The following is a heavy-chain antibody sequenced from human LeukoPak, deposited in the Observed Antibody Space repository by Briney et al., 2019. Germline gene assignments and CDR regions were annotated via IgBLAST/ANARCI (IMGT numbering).Heavy chain of an antibody. CDR1: GFTFDDYV. CDR2: INGGGGGT. V-gene: IGHV3-20*04. D-gene: IGHD2-8*01. CDR3: ARVGACTNGVCQALDY. J-gene: IGHJ4*02. Sequence: GGSLRLSCVASGFTFDDYVMTWVRQAPGKGLEWVSGINGGGGGTGYADTVKGRFTISRDNAKNSLFLQMHSLRVEDTALHYCARVGACTNGVCQALDYWGQGTLVTVSS.